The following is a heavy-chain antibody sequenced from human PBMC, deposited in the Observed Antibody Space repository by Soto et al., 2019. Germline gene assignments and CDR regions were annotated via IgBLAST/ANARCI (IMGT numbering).Heavy chain of an antibody. J-gene: IGHJ4*02. CDR3: AREDFLHFEY. Sequence: ASVKVSCKASGYTFTSYYMHWVRQAPGQGLEWMGWISAYNGNTNYAQKLQGRVTMTTDTSTSTAYMELRSLRSDDTAVYYCAREDFLHFEYWGQGTLVTVSS. CDR2: ISAYNGNT. V-gene: IGHV1-18*04. CDR1: GYTFTSYY. D-gene: IGHD3-3*01.